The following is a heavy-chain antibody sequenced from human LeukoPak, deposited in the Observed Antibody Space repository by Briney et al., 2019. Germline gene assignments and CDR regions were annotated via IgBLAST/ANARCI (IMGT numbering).Heavy chain of an antibody. J-gene: IGHJ3*02. CDR1: GGSISSGDYY. CDR3: ARETYYYGSGSYFPDAFDI. CDR2: IYYSGST. Sequence: SQTLSLTCTVSGGSISSGDYYWSWIRQPPGKGLEWIGYIYYSGSTYYNPSLKSRVTISVDTSKNQFSLKLSSVTVADTAVDYCARETYYYGSGSYFPDAFDIWGQGTMVTVSS. V-gene: IGHV4-30-4*01. D-gene: IGHD3-10*01.